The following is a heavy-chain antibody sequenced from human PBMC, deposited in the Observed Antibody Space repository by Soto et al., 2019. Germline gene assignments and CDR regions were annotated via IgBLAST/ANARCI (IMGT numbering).Heavy chain of an antibody. CDR2: ISGPSGGT. D-gene: IGHD2-21*02. V-gene: IGHV1-18*01. CDR1: GYHFSTYD. J-gene: IGHJ3*02. Sequence: ASVKVSCKDFGYHFSTYDITWVRQAPGQGLEWMGRISGPSGGTNYAEKVRDRITMATDTSTRTAYMELRNLRSDDTAVYYCAVVVTRRRGIYAFDIWGQGTMVTVSS. CDR3: AVVVTRRRGIYAFDI.